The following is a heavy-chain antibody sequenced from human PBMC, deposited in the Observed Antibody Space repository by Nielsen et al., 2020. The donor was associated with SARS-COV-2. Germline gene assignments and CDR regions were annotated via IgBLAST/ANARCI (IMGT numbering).Heavy chain of an antibody. CDR2: INPSGGST. Sequence: ASVKVSCKASGYTFTSYYMHWVRQAPGQGLEWMGIINPSGGSTSYAQKFQGRVTMTRDTSTSTVYMELSSLRSEDTAVYYCAREGELLWFGERLNPLYGMDVWGQGTTVTVSS. CDR3: AREGELLWFGERLNPLYGMDV. CDR1: GYTFTSYY. J-gene: IGHJ6*02. D-gene: IGHD3-10*01. V-gene: IGHV1-46*01.